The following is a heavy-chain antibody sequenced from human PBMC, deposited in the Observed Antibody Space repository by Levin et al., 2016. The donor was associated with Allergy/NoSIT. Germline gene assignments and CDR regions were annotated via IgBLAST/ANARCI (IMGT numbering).Heavy chain of an antibody. CDR3: ARGAGWYDF. CDR1: GASITDRY. Sequence: SETLSLTCTVSGASITDRYWSWLRQPPEKGLEWIGYIRNSGTTNYNPSLRSRVTVSMDTSKNQFSLKLTSVTAADTAIYYCARGAGWYDFWSQGTLVTVSS. V-gene: IGHV4-59*11. J-gene: IGHJ4*02. D-gene: IGHD6-19*01. CDR2: IRNSGTT.